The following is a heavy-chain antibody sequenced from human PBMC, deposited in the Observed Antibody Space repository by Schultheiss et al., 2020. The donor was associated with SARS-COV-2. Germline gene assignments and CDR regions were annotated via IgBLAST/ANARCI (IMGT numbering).Heavy chain of an antibody. CDR3: ARAPRGYYYDRDFQH. CDR2: ISSSGSTI. D-gene: IGHD3-22*01. Sequence: GGSLRLSCAASGFTFSSYEMNWVRQAPGKGLEWVSYISSSGSTIYYADSVKGRFTISRDNAKNSLYLQMNSLRAEDTAVYYCARAPRGYYYDRDFQHWGQGTLVTVS. CDR1: GFTFSSYE. J-gene: IGHJ1*01. V-gene: IGHV3-48*03.